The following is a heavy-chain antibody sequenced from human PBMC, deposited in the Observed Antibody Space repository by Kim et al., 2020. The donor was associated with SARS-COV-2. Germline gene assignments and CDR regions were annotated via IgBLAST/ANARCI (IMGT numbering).Heavy chain of an antibody. D-gene: IGHD6-13*01. CDR2: ISYDGSNK. J-gene: IGHJ4*02. CDR3: AREYTGIAAAGGGFDY. CDR1: GFTFSSYA. V-gene: IGHV3-30*04. Sequence: GGSLRLSCAASGFTFSSYAMHWVRQAPGKGLEWVAVISYDGSNKYYADSVKGRFTISRDNSKNTLYLQMNSLRAEDTAVYYCAREYTGIAAAGGGFDYWGQGTLVTVSS.